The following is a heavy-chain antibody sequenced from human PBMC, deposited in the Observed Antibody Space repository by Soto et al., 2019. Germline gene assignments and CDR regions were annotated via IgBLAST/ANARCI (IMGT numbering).Heavy chain of an antibody. CDR2: ISYDGSNK. Sequence: QVQLVESGGGVVQPGRSLRLSCAASGFTFSSDGMHWVRQAPGKGLEWVAVISYDGSNKYYADSVKGRFTISRDNSKNTLYLQMNSLRAEDTAVYYCAKGPSNGDYAGYFDLWGRGTLVTVSS. J-gene: IGHJ2*01. V-gene: IGHV3-30*18. CDR1: GFTFSSDG. CDR3: AKGPSNGDYAGYFDL. D-gene: IGHD2-8*01.